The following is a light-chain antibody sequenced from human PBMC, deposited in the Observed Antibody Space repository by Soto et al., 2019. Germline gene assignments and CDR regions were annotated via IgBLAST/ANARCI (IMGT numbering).Light chain of an antibody. V-gene: IGKV3-20*01. CDR3: QQYDGFPRT. CDR1: QSVSSGY. Sequence: ESVLTQAPGTLSLSPGERATLSCRASQSVSSGYLAWYQQKPGQAPRLLISGASRRATGIPDRLSGSGSGTDFTLTISRLEPEDFAVYYCQQYDGFPRTFGPGTKV. CDR2: GAS. J-gene: IGKJ1*01.